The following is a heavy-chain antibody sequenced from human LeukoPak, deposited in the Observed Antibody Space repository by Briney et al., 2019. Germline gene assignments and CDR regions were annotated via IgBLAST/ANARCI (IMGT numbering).Heavy chain of an antibody. V-gene: IGHV3-7*01. Sequence: GGSLRLSCAASGFTFNIYWMMWVRQAPGKGLEWVAYIKGDGSAKHYVDSVRGRFTISRDNAENSLYLQMNSPRTEDTAVYYCARDAGFGGNSDFWGQGTLVTVSS. D-gene: IGHD4-23*01. CDR3: ARDAGFGGNSDF. CDR1: GFTFNIYW. CDR2: IKGDGSAK. J-gene: IGHJ4*02.